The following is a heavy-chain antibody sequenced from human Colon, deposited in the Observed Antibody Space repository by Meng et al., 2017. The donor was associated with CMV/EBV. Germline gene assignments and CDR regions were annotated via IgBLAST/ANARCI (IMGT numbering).Heavy chain of an antibody. CDR2: MNPNSGTT. J-gene: IGHJ5*02. CDR1: AYPVPNYD. D-gene: IGHD3-10*01. CDR3: ATGGRGFGSWFDP. V-gene: IGHV1-8*02. Sequence: KPSAYPVPNYDITWGRQATGQGLEWMGWMNPNSGTTGYAQKFQGRITMTWNTSIITAYLDLSSLRSEDTAVYYCATGGRGFGSWFDPWGQGTLVTVSS.